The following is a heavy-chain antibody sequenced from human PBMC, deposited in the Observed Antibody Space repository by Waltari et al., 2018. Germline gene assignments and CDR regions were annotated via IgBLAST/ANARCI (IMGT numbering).Heavy chain of an antibody. CDR3: ARGGGIADLVG. J-gene: IGHJ4*02. D-gene: IGHD6-13*01. CDR1: GFTFSSYE. Sequence: EVQLVESGGGLVQPGGSLRLSCAASGFTFSSYELNWVRQAPGKGLEWVSYISSSGSTIYNADPVKGRFTISRDNAKNSLYLQMNSLRAEDTAVYYCARGGGIADLVGWGQGTLVTVSS. CDR2: ISSSGSTI. V-gene: IGHV3-48*03.